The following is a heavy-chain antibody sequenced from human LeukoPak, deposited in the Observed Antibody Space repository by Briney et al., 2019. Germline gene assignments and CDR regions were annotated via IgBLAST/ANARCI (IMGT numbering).Heavy chain of an antibody. CDR1: VYTLTELF. J-gene: IGHJ3*02. CDR3: ATEGAPLPGYCSGGSCYSVAFYI. D-gene: IGHD2-15*01. V-gene: IGHV1-24*01. Sequence: ASVNVTCKGYVYTLTELFLHWVGQAPGRGLAWVGGFDSEGCDSIYAQKFQGRVTMTEVTSTHTAYMELSSLRSEDTAVYYCATEGAPLPGYCSGGSCYSVAFYIWRQGTMVTVSS. CDR2: FDSEGCDS.